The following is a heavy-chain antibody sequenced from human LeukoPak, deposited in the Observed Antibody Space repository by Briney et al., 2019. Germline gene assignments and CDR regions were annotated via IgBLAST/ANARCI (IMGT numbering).Heavy chain of an antibody. J-gene: IGHJ4*02. D-gene: IGHD6-13*01. Sequence: SETLSLTCSVSGGSISSGYWNWIRQPPGKGLEWIGSINYSGGTNYNPSLKSRVTISVDTSKNQFSLKLSSVTAADTAVYFCARLVPGGQHLMPFDYWGQGTLVTVSS. CDR2: INYSGGT. CDR1: GGSISSGY. V-gene: IGHV4-59*08. CDR3: ARLVPGGQHLMPFDY.